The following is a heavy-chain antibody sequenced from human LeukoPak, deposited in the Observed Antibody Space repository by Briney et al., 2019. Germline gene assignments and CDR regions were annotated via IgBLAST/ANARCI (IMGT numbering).Heavy chain of an antibody. Sequence: ASVKVSCKASGYTFTSYGISWVRQAPGQGLEWMGWISAYNGNTNYAQKLQGRVTMTTDASTSTAYMELRSLRSDDTAVYYCARDEYYYGSGSYYNWKYYYYYYGMDVWGQGTTVTVSS. J-gene: IGHJ6*02. D-gene: IGHD3-10*01. CDR3: ARDEYYYGSGSYYNWKYYYYYYGMDV. CDR1: GYTFTSYG. V-gene: IGHV1-18*01. CDR2: ISAYNGNT.